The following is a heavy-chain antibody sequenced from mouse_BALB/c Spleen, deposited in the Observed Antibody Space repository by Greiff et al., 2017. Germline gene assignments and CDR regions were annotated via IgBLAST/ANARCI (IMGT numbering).Heavy chain of an antibody. J-gene: IGHJ4*01. Sequence: VQLQQSGAELVKPGASVKLSCKASGYTFTSYYMYWVKQRPGQGLEWIGGINPSNGGTNFNEKFKSKATLTADKSSSTAYMQLSSLTSENSAVYFCARGRDYYAMDYWGQGTSVTVSS. CDR3: ARGRDYYAMDY. CDR1: GYTFTSYY. V-gene: IGHV1-53*01. CDR2: INPSNGGT.